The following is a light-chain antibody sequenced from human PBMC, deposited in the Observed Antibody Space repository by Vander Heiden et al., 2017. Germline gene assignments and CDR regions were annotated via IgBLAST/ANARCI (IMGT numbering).Light chain of an antibody. V-gene: IGLV10-54*04. CDR2: RNN. Sequence: QPRLPPPPPVSKASRPTATLTCSGNNYNVGHQGAAWLQQLHGHPPKLLSYRNNDRPSGISERFSASRSGNTASLTMTGLQPEDEADYYGSAWDGHLRAWLFGGGTKLTVL. CDR3: SAWDGHLRAWL. CDR1: NYNVGHQG. J-gene: IGLJ2*01.